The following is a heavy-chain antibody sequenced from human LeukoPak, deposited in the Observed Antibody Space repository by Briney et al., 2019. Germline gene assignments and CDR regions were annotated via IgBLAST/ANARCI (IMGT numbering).Heavy chain of an antibody. V-gene: IGHV3-23*01. D-gene: IGHD3-22*01. Sequence: GGSLRLSCAASGFTFSNYAVSWVRQAPGKGLEWVSGISGSGSNTYYADSVKGRFTISRDNSKNTLYLQMNSLRAEDTAVYYCAKDMIVVASDYWGQGTLVTVSS. CDR2: ISGSGSNT. J-gene: IGHJ4*02. CDR3: AKDMIVVASDY. CDR1: GFTFSNYA.